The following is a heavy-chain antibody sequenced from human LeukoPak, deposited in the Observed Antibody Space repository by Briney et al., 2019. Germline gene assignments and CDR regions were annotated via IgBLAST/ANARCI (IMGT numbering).Heavy chain of an antibody. CDR1: GYTFTGYY. D-gene: IGHD3-10*01. CDR3: ASRYYGSGSYNPWDY. CDR2: INPNSGGT. Sequence: ASVKVSCKASGYTFTGYYMHWVRQAPGQGLEWMGWINPNSGGTNYAQKFQGRVTMTRDTSISTAYMELSRLRSDDTAVYYCASRYYGSGSYNPWDYWGQGTLVTVSS. J-gene: IGHJ4*02. V-gene: IGHV1-2*02.